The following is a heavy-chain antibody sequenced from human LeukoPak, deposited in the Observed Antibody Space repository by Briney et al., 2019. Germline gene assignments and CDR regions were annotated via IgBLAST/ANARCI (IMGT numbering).Heavy chain of an antibody. CDR1: GFTFGVYA. V-gene: IGHV3-23*01. D-gene: IGHD6-19*01. Sequence: GGSLRLSCTTSGFTFGVYAITWVRQAPGKGLEWVSAISGSGGSTYYAASVKGRFTFSRDNSKNTLYLQMNSLRAEDTAVYYCATGGQWPNGHSDYWGQGTLVTVSS. J-gene: IGHJ4*02. CDR2: ISGSGGST. CDR3: ATGGQWPNGHSDY.